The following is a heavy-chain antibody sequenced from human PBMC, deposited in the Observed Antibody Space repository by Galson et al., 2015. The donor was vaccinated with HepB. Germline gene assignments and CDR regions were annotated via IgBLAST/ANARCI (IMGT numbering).Heavy chain of an antibody. Sequence: SLRLSCAASGFTFGDYAMSWVRQAPGKGLEWVSLIRSKAYGGTTEYAASVKGRFTISRDDSKSIAYLQMNSLKTEDTAAYYCTRADGYSLGNYWGQGTLVTVSS. CDR1: GFTFGDYA. D-gene: IGHD5-24*01. V-gene: IGHV3-49*04. CDR2: IRSKAYGGTT. CDR3: TRADGYSLGNY. J-gene: IGHJ4*02.